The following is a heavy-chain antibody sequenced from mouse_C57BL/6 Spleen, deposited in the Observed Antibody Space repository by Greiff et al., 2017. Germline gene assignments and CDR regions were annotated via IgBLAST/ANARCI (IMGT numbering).Heavy chain of an antibody. Sequence: VQLKESGPGLVKPSQSLSLTCSVTGYSITSGYYWNWIRQFPGNKLEWMGYISYDGSNNYNPSLKNRISITRDTSKNQFFLKLNSVTTEDTATYYCASPGPWFAYWGQGTLVTVSA. D-gene: IGHD3-1*01. J-gene: IGHJ3*01. V-gene: IGHV3-6*01. CDR1: GYSITSGYY. CDR3: ASPGPWFAY. CDR2: ISYDGSN.